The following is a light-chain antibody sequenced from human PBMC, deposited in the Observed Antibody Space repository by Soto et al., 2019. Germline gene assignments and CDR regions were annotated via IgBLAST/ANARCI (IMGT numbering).Light chain of an antibody. CDR1: SSDVGGYNY. CDR2: EVS. Sequence: QSALTQPASVSGSPGQSITISCTGTSSDVGGYNYVSWYQQYPGKAPKLMIYEVSNRPSGVSNRFSGSKSGNTASLTISGLHAEDEADYYCSSYRSSILVFGGGTKLTVL. J-gene: IGLJ3*02. V-gene: IGLV2-14*01. CDR3: SSYRSSILV.